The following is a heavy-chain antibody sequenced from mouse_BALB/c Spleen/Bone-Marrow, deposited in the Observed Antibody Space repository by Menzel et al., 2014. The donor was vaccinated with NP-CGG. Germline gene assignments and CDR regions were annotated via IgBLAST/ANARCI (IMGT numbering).Heavy chain of an antibody. CDR1: GFTFSDFY. V-gene: IGHV7-1*02. CDR2: SRNKANDYTT. CDR3: ARRLLRYYAMDY. D-gene: IGHD1-1*01. J-gene: IGHJ4*01. Sequence: DVKLVESGGGLVQPGGSLRLSCATSGFTFSDFYMEWVRQPPGKRLEWIAASRNKANDYTTEYSASVKGRFIVSRDTSQSILYLQMNALRAGDTAIYYCARRLLRYYAMDYWGQGTSVTVSS.